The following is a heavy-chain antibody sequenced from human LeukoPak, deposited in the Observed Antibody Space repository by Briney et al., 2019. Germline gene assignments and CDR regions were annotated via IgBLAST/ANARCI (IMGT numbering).Heavy chain of an antibody. Sequence: GGSLRLSCAASGFTFSSYDMHWVRQATGKGLERVSAIGTAGDTYYPGSVKGRFTISRENAKNSLYLQMNSLRAEDTAVYYCARAQPWIQLFYGMDVWGQGTTVTVSS. CDR2: IGTAGDT. CDR3: ARAQPWIQLFYGMDV. CDR1: GFTFSSYD. J-gene: IGHJ6*02. V-gene: IGHV3-13*01. D-gene: IGHD5-18*01.